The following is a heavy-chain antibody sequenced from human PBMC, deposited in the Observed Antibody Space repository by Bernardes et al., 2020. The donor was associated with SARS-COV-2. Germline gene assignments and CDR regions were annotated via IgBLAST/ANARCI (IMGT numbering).Heavy chain of an antibody. CDR1: GGSIISDNYY. Sequence: SETLSLTCTVSGGSIISDNYYWNWIRQPAGKGLEWIGRIYTSGGTGYNPSLKSRVTISVDTSKNQLSLKLSSVTAADTAVYYCARGGGGWYYDSSGYPTPSRNWYLDLWGRGTQVTVSS. V-gene: IGHV4-61*02. CDR3: ARGGGGWYYDSSGYPTPSRNWYLDL. CDR2: IYTSGGT. D-gene: IGHD3-22*01. J-gene: IGHJ2*01.